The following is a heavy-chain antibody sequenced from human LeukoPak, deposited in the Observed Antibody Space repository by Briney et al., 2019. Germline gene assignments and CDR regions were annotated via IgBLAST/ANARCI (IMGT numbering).Heavy chain of an antibody. CDR1: GFTFDDYA. CDR3: AKSRSAHLAAAFDY. J-gene: IGHJ4*02. V-gene: IGHV3-23*01. D-gene: IGHD6-13*01. Sequence: PGGSLRLSCAASGFTFDDYAMHWVRHAPGKGLEWVSAISGSGGSTYYAESVKGRFTISRDNSKNTLYLQMNSLRAEDTAVYYCAKSRSAHLAAAFDYWGQGTLVTVSS. CDR2: ISGSGGST.